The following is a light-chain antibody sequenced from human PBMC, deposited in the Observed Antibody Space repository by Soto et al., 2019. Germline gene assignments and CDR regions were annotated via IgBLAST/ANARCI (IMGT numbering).Light chain of an antibody. CDR2: DAS. V-gene: IGKV3-11*01. CDR1: QSVYNS. CDR3: QQRSNWPPWT. J-gene: IGKJ1*01. Sequence: EIVLTQSPVTLSLSPGERATLSCRASQSVYNSLAWYQQKPGQAPRLLIYDASNRATGIPARFSGSGSGTDFTLTISSLEPEDFAVYYCQQRSNWPPWTFGQGTKVEIK.